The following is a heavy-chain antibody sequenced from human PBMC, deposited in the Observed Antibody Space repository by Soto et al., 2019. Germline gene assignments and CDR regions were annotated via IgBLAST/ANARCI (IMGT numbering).Heavy chain of an antibody. CDR3: ARDSKTFTMVRGVMMERAFDI. D-gene: IGHD3-10*01. CDR1: GFTFSSYS. CDR2: ISSSSSYI. V-gene: IGHV3-21*01. Sequence: GGSLRLSCAASGFTFSSYSMNWVRQAPGKGLEWVSSISSSSSYIYYADSVKGRFTISRDNAKNSLYLQMNSLRAEDTAVYYCARDSKTFTMVRGVMMERAFDIWGQGTMVTVSS. J-gene: IGHJ3*02.